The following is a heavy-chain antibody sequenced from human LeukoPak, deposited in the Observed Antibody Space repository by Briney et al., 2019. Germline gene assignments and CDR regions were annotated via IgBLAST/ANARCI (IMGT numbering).Heavy chain of an antibody. J-gene: IGHJ3*02. V-gene: IGHV4-61*02. CDR1: GGSISSGGYY. D-gene: IGHD5-18*01. CDR3: ARDTAWRAFDI. CDR2: IYTSGST. Sequence: SQTLSLTCTVSGGSISSGGYYWSWIRQPAGKGLEWIGRIYTSGSTNYNPSLKSRVTISVDTSKNQFSLKLSSVTAADTAVYYCARDTAWRAFDIWGQGTMVTVSS.